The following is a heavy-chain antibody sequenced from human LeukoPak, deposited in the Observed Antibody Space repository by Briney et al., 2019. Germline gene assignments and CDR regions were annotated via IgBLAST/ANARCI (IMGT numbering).Heavy chain of an antibody. CDR1: GFTFSNYA. J-gene: IGHJ4*02. V-gene: IGHV3-30-3*01. CDR3: AKRYSSSWCIDS. CDR2: ISYDGNNQ. D-gene: IGHD6-13*01. Sequence: GGSLRLSCAVSGFTFSNYAMHWVRQAPGKGLEWVAVISYDGNNQYYADSVEGRFTISRDNSKNTLYLQMNSLRAEDTAVYYCAKRYSSSWCIDSSGQGTLVTVSS.